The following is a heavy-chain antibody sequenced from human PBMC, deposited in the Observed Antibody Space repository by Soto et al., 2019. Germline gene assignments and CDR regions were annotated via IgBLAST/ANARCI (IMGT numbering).Heavy chain of an antibody. J-gene: IGHJ4*02. CDR3: TRGAGSEY. V-gene: IGHV3-74*01. CDR2: INSDGSST. D-gene: IGHD6-19*01. CDR1: GFTFSGYW. Sequence: GLSLRLSCAASGFTFSGYWMHWVRQAPGKGLGWVSRINSDGSSTTYADSVKGRFPISXXXXXXTXYXQXNXLRAXDTAVYYCTRGAGSEYWGQGTLVTVSS.